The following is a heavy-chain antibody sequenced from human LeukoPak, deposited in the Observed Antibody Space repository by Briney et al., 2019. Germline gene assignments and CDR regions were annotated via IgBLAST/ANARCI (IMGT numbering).Heavy chain of an antibody. V-gene: IGHV3-30-3*01. CDR1: GFTFSSYA. Sequence: PGGSLRLSCAASGFTFSSYAMHWVRQAPGKGLEWVAVISYDGSNKYYADSVKGRFTISKDNSKNTLYLQMNSLRAEDTAVYYCARGGGSSGRYVADYWGQGTPVTVSS. D-gene: IGHD6-19*01. CDR2: ISYDGSNK. J-gene: IGHJ4*02. CDR3: ARGGGSSGRYVADY.